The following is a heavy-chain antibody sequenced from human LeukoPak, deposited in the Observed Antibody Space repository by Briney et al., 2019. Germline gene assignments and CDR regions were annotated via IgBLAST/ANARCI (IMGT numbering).Heavy chain of an antibody. V-gene: IGHV1-46*01. CDR1: GYTFTSYY. J-gene: IGHJ6*02. D-gene: IGHD2-2*01. CDR3: ARETIVPNYYYYGMDV. Sequence: ASVKVSCKASGYTFTSYYMHWVRQAPGQGLEWMGIINPSGGSTSYAQKFQGRVTMTRDTSISTAYMELSRLRSDDTAVYYCARETIVPNYYYYGMDVWGQGTTVTVSS. CDR2: INPSGGST.